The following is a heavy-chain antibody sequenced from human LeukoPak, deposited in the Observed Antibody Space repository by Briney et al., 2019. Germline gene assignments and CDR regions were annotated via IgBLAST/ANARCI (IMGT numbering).Heavy chain of an antibody. V-gene: IGHV3-66*01. D-gene: IGHD2-15*01. J-gene: IGHJ1*01. CDR3: ASDSYSPEYFQH. CDR2: IYSGGST. CDR1: GFSVSNNY. Sequence: PGGPLRLSCAASGFSVSNNYMSWVRQAPGKGLEWASVIYSGGSTFYADSVKGRFTISRDNSKNTLYLQMNSLRAEDTAVYYCASDSYSPEYFQHWGQGTLVTVSS.